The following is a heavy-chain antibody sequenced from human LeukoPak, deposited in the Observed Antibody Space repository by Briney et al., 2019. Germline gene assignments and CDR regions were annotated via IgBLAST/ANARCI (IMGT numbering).Heavy chain of an antibody. V-gene: IGHV3-23*01. D-gene: IGHD3-22*01. CDR1: GGTFSSYA. CDR3: AKDQGTYDSSGYTGIDY. Sequence: SCKASGGTFSSYAMSWVRQAPGKGLEWVSAISGSGGSTYYADSVKGRFTISRDNSKNTLYLQMNSLRAEDTAVYYCAKDQGTYDSSGYTGIDYWGQGTLVTVSS. CDR2: ISGSGGST. J-gene: IGHJ4*02.